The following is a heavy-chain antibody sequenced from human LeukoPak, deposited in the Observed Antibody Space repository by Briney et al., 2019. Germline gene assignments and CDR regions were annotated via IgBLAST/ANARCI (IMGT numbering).Heavy chain of an antibody. D-gene: IGHD3-22*01. V-gene: IGHV4-4*09. Sequence: PSETLSLTCTVSGGSFSSYYWSWIRQPPGKGLQCIGYIYTSGSTNYNPSLKSRVTISVDTSKNQFSLKLSSVTAADTAVYYCARSTMIALFDYWGQGTLVTASS. CDR1: GGSFSSYY. J-gene: IGHJ4*02. CDR3: ARSTMIALFDY. CDR2: IYTSGST.